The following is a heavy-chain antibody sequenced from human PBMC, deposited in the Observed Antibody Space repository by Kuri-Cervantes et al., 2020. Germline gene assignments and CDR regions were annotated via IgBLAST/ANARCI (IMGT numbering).Heavy chain of an antibody. Sequence: SCKASGGTFSSYAMSWVRQAPGKGLEWVSAISGSGGYTYYADSVKGRFTISRDNSKNTLYLQMSSLKSEDTAVYYCTREAICGGGCSSYYMDVWGKGTTVTVSS. CDR1: GGTFSSYA. CDR2: ISGSGGYT. J-gene: IGHJ6*03. CDR3: TREAICGGGCSSYYMDV. V-gene: IGHV3-23*01. D-gene: IGHD2-21*01.